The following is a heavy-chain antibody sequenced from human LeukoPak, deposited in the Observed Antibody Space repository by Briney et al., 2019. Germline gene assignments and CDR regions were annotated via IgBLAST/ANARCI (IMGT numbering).Heavy chain of an antibody. CDR3: AKLPFSYYYDSSGYWGDYFDY. D-gene: IGHD3-22*01. CDR1: GFTFSTYA. Sequence: GGSLRLPCAASGFTFSTYAMSWVRQAPGKGLEWLSLITGSGGSTYYADSVKGRFTISRDNSKNTLYLQMTSLRAGDTAVYYCAKLPFSYYYDSSGYWGDYFDYWGQGTLVTVSS. CDR2: ITGSGGST. V-gene: IGHV3-23*01. J-gene: IGHJ4*02.